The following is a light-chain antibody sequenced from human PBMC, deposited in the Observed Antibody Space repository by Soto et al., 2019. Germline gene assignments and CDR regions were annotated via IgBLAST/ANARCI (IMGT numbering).Light chain of an antibody. CDR1: QDISNY. J-gene: IGKJ2*01. Sequence: DIQMTQSPSSLSASVGDRVTITCQASQDISNYLNWYQQKPGKAPKLLLYDASNLEIGVPSRFSGSGSGTDFTFTISSLRPEDIATYYCQQSHNLPPMYSFGQGTKLEIK. CDR2: DAS. V-gene: IGKV1-33*01. CDR3: QQSHNLPPMYS.